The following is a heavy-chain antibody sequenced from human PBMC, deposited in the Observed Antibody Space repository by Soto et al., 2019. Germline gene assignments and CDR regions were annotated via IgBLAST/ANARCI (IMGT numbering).Heavy chain of an antibody. Sequence: PSETLSLTCAVYGGSFSCYYWSWIRQPPGKGLEWIGEINHSGSTNYNPSLKSRVTISVDTSKNQFSLKLSSVTAADTAVYYCARENSITIFGVVLDKFDPWGQGTLVTVSS. CDR3: ARENSITIFGVVLDKFDP. V-gene: IGHV4-34*01. D-gene: IGHD3-3*01. CDR1: GGSFSCYY. CDR2: INHSGST. J-gene: IGHJ5*02.